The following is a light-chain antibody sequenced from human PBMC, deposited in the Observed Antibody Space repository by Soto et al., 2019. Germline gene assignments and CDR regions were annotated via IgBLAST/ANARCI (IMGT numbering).Light chain of an antibody. CDR2: DAS. CDR1: QSISGD. Sequence: EIVMTQSPDTLSVSPGARVTLSSRASQSISGDLAWYQQKPGKPPRLLIYDASNRATGIPARFSGSGSGTDFTLTISSLEPEDFAVYYCQQRSNWLTFGQGTRLEI. V-gene: IGKV3-11*01. J-gene: IGKJ5*01. CDR3: QQRSNWLT.